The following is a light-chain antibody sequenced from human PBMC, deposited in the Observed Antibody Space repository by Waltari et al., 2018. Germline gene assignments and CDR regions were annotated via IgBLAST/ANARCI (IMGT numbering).Light chain of an antibody. CDR3: QSLDSSLNLYV. J-gene: IGLJ1*01. V-gene: IGLV1-40*01. Sequence: QSVLTQPTSVSGAPGQRVTLSCSGSTSDIGANSDVSRYQQLPGRTPKLLVPGNNNRPSGILDRFSGSKSGPSASLAITGLQAEDEADYYCQSLDSSLNLYVFGTGTTVTVL. CDR2: GNN. CDR1: TSDIGANSD.